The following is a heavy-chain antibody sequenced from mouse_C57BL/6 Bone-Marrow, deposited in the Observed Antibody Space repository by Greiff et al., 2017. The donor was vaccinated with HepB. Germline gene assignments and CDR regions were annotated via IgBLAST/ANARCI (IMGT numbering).Heavy chain of an antibody. V-gene: IGHV2-2*01. Sequence: QVQLQQSGPGLVQPSQSLSITCTASGFSLTSYGVHWVRQSPGKGLEWLGVIWSGGSTDYNAAFISRLSISKDNSKSQVFFKMNRLQADDTAIYYCARNSGTPFDYWGQGTTLTVSS. CDR3: ARNSGTPFDY. CDR2: IWSGGST. J-gene: IGHJ2*01. CDR1: GFSLTSYG. D-gene: IGHD4-1*01.